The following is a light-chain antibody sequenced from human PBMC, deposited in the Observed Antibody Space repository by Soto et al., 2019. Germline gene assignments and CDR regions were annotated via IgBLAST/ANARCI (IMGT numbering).Light chain of an antibody. J-gene: IGLJ3*02. Sequence: QSVLTQPPSASGTPGQRVTISCSGSSSNIGRNSVSWYQQLPGMAPKLLIYSNNQRPSGVPDRFSGSKSGTSASLAISGLQSEDEAHYYCSAWDDSLNWVFGGGTQLTVL. CDR3: SAWDDSLNWV. CDR1: SSNIGRNS. CDR2: SNN. V-gene: IGLV1-44*01.